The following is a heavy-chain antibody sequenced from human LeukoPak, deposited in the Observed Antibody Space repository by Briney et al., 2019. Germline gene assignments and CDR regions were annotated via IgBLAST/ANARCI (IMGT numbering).Heavy chain of an antibody. CDR3: AKDRGYSGYDAFDY. V-gene: IGHV3-9*03. D-gene: IGHD5-12*01. Sequence: GGSLRLSCAASGFTFDDYAMHWVRQAPGKGLEWVSGISWNSGSIGYADSVKGRFTISRDNAKNSLYLQMNSLRAEDMALYYCAKDRGYSGYDAFDYWGQGTLVTVSS. CDR2: ISWNSGSI. CDR1: GFTFDDYA. J-gene: IGHJ4*02.